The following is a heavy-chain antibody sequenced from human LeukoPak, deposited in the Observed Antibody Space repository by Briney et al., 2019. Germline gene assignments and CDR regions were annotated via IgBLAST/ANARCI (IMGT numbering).Heavy chain of an antibody. D-gene: IGHD1-20*01. J-gene: IGHJ6*03. V-gene: IGHV3-48*04. CDR1: GFTFSSYS. Sequence: PGGFLRLSCAASGFTFSSYSMNWVRQAPGKGLEWVSYISSSSSTIYYADSVKGRFTTSRDNAKNSLYLQMNSLRAEDTAVYYCARVLTYYYYMDVWGKGTTVTVSS. CDR3: ARVLTYYYYMDV. CDR2: ISSSSSTI.